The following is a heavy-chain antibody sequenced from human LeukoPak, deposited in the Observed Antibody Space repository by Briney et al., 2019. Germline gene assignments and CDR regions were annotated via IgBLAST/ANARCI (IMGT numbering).Heavy chain of an antibody. V-gene: IGHV3-33*06. D-gene: IGHD6-6*01. CDR1: GFTFSSYG. CDR3: AKVSDSSSYFDY. CDR2: IWYDGSKK. J-gene: IGHJ4*02. Sequence: PGGSLRLSCAASGFTFSSYGMHWVRQAPGKGLEWVAVIWYDGSKKYYVDSVKGRFTISRDNSKNTLYLQMNSLRAEDTAVYYCAKVSDSSSYFDYWGQGTLVTVSS.